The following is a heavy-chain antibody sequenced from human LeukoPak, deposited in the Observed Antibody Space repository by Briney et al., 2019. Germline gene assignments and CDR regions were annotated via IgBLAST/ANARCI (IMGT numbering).Heavy chain of an antibody. CDR2: IYPGASDT. CDR1: GYSFTSYW. D-gene: IGHD6-13*01. CDR3: ARQGEDSSWYYFDY. Sequence: PGESLKISCKGSGYSFTSYWVGWVRQMPGRGLEWMGIIYPGASDTRYSPSFQGQVTISADKSISTAYLQWSSLKASDTAMYYCARQGEDSSWYYFDYWGQGTLVTVSS. V-gene: IGHV5-51*01. J-gene: IGHJ4*02.